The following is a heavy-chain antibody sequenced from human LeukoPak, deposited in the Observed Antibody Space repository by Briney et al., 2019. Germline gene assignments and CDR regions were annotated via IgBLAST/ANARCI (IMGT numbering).Heavy chain of an antibody. V-gene: IGHV3-74*01. CDR1: GFTFSSYW. Sequence: GGSLRLSCAASGFTFSSYWMHWVRQVPGRGLVWVSHINSDGRRTNSADSVKGRFTVSRDNAKNTLYLQMNSLRADDTAVYYCARGGRAFDIWGHGTMVTVSS. CDR2: INSDGRRT. CDR3: ARGGRAFDI. D-gene: IGHD3-16*01. J-gene: IGHJ3*02.